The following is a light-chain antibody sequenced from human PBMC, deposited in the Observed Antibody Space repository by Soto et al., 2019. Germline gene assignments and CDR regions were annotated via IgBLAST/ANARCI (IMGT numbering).Light chain of an antibody. CDR2: HNN. J-gene: IGLJ2*01. CDR1: SSNIGNNY. CDR3: GTWDSSLYAVV. V-gene: IGLV1-51*01. Sequence: QSVLTQPPSVSAAPGQKVTISCSGSSSNIGNNYASWYQHLPGTAPKLLIYHNNKRPSGIPDRFSDSKSGTSATLVITGLQTGDEADYYCGTWDSSLYAVVFVGGTKLTVL.